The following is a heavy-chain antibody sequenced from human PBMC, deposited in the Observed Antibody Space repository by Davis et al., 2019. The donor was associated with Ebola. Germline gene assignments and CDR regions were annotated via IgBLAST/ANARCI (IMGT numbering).Heavy chain of an antibody. J-gene: IGHJ5*02. V-gene: IGHV4-4*07. D-gene: IGHD3-3*01. CDR1: GGSIGNYY. CDR2: MLASGGA. CDR3: ARVYYDFWSGSIDP. Sequence: GSLRLSCKASGGSIGNYYWSWIRQPAGKGLEWIGRMLASGGADYNPSLRSRLIMTVDTSKNQFSLILGSVTAADTAVYYCARVYYDFWSGSIDPWGQGTLVTVSS.